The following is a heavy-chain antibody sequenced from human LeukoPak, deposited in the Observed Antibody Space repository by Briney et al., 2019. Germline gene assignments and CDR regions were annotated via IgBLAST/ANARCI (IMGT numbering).Heavy chain of an antibody. D-gene: IGHD2-2*01. CDR3: ATRWARYCSSTSCQPFDY. V-gene: IGHV1-46*01. J-gene: IGHJ4*02. CDR1: GYTFTSYY. CDR2: INPSGGST. Sequence: ASVKVSCKASGYTFTSYYMHWVRQAPGQGLEWMGIINPSGGSTSYAQKFQGRVTMTRDTSTSTVYMELSSLRSEDTAVYYCATRWARYCSSTSCQPFDYWGQGTLVTVSS.